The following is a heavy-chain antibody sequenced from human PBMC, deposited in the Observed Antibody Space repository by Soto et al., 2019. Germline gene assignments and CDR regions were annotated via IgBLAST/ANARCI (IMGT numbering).Heavy chain of an antibody. V-gene: IGHV3-23*01. J-gene: IGHJ4*02. CDR3: AKDPEVVVTAPDY. Sequence: PGGSLRLSCAASGFTFSRYWMNWVRQAPGKGLEWVSAISGSGGSTYYVDSVKGRFTISRDNSRNTLYLQMNSLRAEDTAVYYCAKDPEVVVTAPDYWGQGTLVTVSS. CDR1: GFTFSRYW. D-gene: IGHD2-21*02. CDR2: ISGSGGST.